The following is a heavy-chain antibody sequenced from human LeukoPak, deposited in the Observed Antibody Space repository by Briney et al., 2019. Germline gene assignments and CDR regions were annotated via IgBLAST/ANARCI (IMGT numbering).Heavy chain of an antibody. D-gene: IGHD3-10*02. Sequence: PGGSLRLSCAASGFTFSHHGMNWVRQAPGKGLEWVSYISSSGSTIYYADSVKGRFTISRDNAKNSLHLQMNSLRAEDTAVYYCAELGITMIGGVWGKGTTVTISS. V-gene: IGHV3-48*04. CDR1: GFTFSHHG. CDR3: AELGITMIGGV. J-gene: IGHJ6*04. CDR2: ISSSGSTI.